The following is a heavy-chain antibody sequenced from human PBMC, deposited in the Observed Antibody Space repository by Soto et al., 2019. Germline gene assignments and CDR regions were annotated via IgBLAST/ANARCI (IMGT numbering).Heavy chain of an antibody. J-gene: IGHJ6*02. Sequence: QVQLVQSGAEVKKPGSSVKVSCKASGGTFSSYTISWVRQAPGQGLEWRGRIIPILGIANYAQKFQGRVTITADKSTSTAYMELSSLRSEDTAVYYCARDRYGDYDAEVYYGMDVWGQGTTVTVSS. V-gene: IGHV1-69*08. CDR1: GGTFSSYT. CDR2: IIPILGIA. D-gene: IGHD4-17*01. CDR3: ARDRYGDYDAEVYYGMDV.